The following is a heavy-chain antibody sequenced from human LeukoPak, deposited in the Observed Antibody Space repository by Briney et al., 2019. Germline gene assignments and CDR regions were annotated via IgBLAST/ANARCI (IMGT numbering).Heavy chain of an antibody. V-gene: IGHV3-48*03. CDR2: ISSSGGTI. CDR1: GFTFSSYE. Sequence: GGSLRLSCAASGFTFSSYEMNWVRQAPGKGLEWVSYISSSGGTIYYADSVKGRFTISRDNAKNSLYLQMNSLRAEDTAVYYCARDVSDSSGCNDYWGQGTLVTVSS. CDR3: ARDVSDSSGCNDY. D-gene: IGHD3-22*01. J-gene: IGHJ4*02.